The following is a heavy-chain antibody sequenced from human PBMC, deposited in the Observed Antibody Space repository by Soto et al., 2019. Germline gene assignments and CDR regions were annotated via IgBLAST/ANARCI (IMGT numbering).Heavy chain of an antibody. CDR3: ARRDGYTKPLDY. J-gene: IGHJ4*02. Sequence: VASVKVSCKASGYSFTNYAMHWVRQAPGQRLEWMGWINAGYGNTKYSQKFQGRVTITRDTSASTAYMELSSLTSEDTAVYYCARRDGYTKPLDYWGQGTLVTVSS. D-gene: IGHD5-12*01. CDR2: INAGYGNT. CDR1: GYSFTNYA. V-gene: IGHV1-3*01.